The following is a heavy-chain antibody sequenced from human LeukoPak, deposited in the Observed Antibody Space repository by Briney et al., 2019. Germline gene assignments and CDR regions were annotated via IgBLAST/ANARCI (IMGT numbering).Heavy chain of an antibody. J-gene: IGHJ4*02. V-gene: IGHV4-38-2*02. D-gene: IGHD2-2*01. Sequence: PSETLSLTCTVSGYSISSGYYWGWIRQPPGKGLEWIGSIYHSGSTYYNPSLKSRVTISVDTSKNQFSLKLSSVTAADTAVYYCAGLPRKYQLPYFDYWGQGTLVTVSS. CDR3: AGLPRKYQLPYFDY. CDR1: GYSISSGYY. CDR2: IYHSGST.